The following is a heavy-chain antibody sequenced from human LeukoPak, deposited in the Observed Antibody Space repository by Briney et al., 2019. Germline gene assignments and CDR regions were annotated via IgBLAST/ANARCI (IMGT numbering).Heavy chain of an antibody. D-gene: IGHD3-10*01. CDR3: AKSPAGDAFDV. CDR1: GASLNYNNYY. Sequence: PSETLSLTCSVSGASLNYNNYYWGWIRQSPGQGLEWIASIYDGGATYYNPSLKSRVDIFVDTSKNQFSLSLRSVPAADTAVYYCAKSPAGDAFDVWGQGTMVTVSS. V-gene: IGHV4-39*01. CDR2: IYDGGAT. J-gene: IGHJ3*01.